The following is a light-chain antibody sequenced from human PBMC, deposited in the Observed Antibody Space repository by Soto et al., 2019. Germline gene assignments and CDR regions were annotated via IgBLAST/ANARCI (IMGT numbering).Light chain of an antibody. CDR2: EVS. Sequence: QSVLTQPPSASGSPGQSVTISCTGTSSDVGRYNYISWYQQRPGKAPKLIIYEVSKRPSGVPDRLSGCKYGNTASLTVSGLQAEDEADYYCSSYAGNSSYVFGTGTQGTVL. V-gene: IGLV2-8*01. CDR3: SSYAGNSSYV. CDR1: SSDVGRYNY. J-gene: IGLJ1*01.